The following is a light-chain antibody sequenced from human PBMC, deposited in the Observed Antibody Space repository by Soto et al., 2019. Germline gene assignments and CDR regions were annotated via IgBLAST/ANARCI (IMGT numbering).Light chain of an antibody. CDR3: QQYYNWPRT. J-gene: IGKJ1*01. CDR2: GAS. V-gene: IGKV3-15*01. CDR1: QSVSSN. Sequence: IVMTQSPATLSVVPGARATLSCRASQSVSSNLAWYQHKPGQAPRLLTYGASTRATGIPARFSGSGSGTEFTLTISSLQPEDFAVYYCQQYYNWPRTFGQGTKVDI.